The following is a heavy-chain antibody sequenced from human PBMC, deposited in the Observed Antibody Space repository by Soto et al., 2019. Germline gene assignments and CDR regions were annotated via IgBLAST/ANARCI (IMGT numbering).Heavy chain of an antibody. CDR3: AARKVEMATIVDY. J-gene: IGHJ4*02. D-gene: IGHD5-12*01. Sequence: GASVKVSCKASGFTFTSSAVQWVRQARGQRLEWIGWIVVGSGNTNYAQKFQERVTITRDMSTSTAYMELGSLRSEDTAVYYCAARKVEMATIVDYWGQGTLVTVSS. CDR2: IVVGSGNT. V-gene: IGHV1-58*01. CDR1: GFTFTSSA.